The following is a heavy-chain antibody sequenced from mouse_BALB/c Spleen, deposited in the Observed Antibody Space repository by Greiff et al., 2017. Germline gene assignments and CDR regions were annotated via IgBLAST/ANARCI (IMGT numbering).Heavy chain of an antibody. J-gene: IGHJ3*01. Sequence: EVQLVESGGGLVQPGGSRKLSCAASGFTFSDYGMAWVRQAPGKGPEWVAFISNLAYSIYYADTVTGRFTISRENAKNTLYLEMSSLRSEDTAMYYCARDGNYGPFAYWGQGTLVTVSA. CDR1: GFTFSDYG. V-gene: IGHV5-15*02. CDR2: ISNLAYSI. CDR3: ARDGNYGPFAY. D-gene: IGHD1-2*01.